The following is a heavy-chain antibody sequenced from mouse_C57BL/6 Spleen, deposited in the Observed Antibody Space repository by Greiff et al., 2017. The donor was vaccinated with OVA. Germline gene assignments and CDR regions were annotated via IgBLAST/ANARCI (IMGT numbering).Heavy chain of an antibody. J-gene: IGHJ2*01. Sequence: EVHLVESEGGLVQPGSSMKLSCTASGFTFSDYHMAWVRQVPEKGLEWVANINYDGSSTYYLDSLKSRFIISRDNAKNILYLQMSSLKSEDTATYYCARSNWDYFDYWGQGTTLTVSS. V-gene: IGHV5-16*01. D-gene: IGHD4-1*01. CDR1: GFTFSDYH. CDR3: ARSNWDYFDY. CDR2: INYDGSST.